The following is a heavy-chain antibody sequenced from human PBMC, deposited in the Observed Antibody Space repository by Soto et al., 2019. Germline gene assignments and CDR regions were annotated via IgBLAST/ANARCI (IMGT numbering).Heavy chain of an antibody. D-gene: IGHD3-16*01. Sequence: EVQLVESGGGLVQPGGSLRLSCAASGFTFSSYDMHWVRQATGKGLEWVSAIGTAGDTYYPGSVKGRFTISRENAKNSLYLQMNSRRAEDTAVYYCARALRGRYYYSSGLDVWGQGTTVTVSS. CDR2: IGTAGDT. CDR1: GFTFSSYD. V-gene: IGHV3-13*01. CDR3: ARALRGRYYYSSGLDV. J-gene: IGHJ6*02.